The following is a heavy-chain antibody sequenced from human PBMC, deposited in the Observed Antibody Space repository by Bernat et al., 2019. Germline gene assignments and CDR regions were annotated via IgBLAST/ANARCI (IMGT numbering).Heavy chain of an antibody. CDR3: ASTLIVGPAAMGWFDP. CDR2: INPSGGST. V-gene: IGHV1-46*03. Sequence: QVQLVQSGAEVKNPAASVKVSCKASGYTFTIYYMHWVRQAPGQWLEWMGIINPSGGSTSYAQKFHRRVNMTRDTSTSTVYMEVSSLRSEDTAVYYCASTLIVGPAAMGWFDPWGQGTLVTVSS. D-gene: IGHD2-2*01. J-gene: IGHJ5*02. CDR1: GYTFTIYY.